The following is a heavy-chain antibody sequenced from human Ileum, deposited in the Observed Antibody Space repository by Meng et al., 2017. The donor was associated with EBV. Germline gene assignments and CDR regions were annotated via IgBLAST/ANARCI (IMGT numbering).Heavy chain of an antibody. Sequence: QGRLQDSAPVLFTPSQALSLAGQESGGSVGRGYNYWIGISQPPWKGLEWIGSNYYSGRTYSDPCLGSRVTMSVDTSKNQFSLNLNSLTAADTAVYYCVRVNGDCLCTICYKGWFDPWGQGTLVTVSS. J-gene: IGHJ5*02. CDR2: NYYSGRT. V-gene: IGHV4-30-4*01. D-gene: IGHD2-2*02. CDR3: VRVNGDCLCTICYKGWFDP. CDR1: GGSVGRGYNY.